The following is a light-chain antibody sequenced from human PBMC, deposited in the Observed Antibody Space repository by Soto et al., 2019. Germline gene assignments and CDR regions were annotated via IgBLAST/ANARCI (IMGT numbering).Light chain of an antibody. V-gene: IGKV3-20*01. Sequence: EVVLTQSPGTLSVSPGERATLSCRASPSVSSTYLAWYQQKPGQAPRLLIYAASSRAIGIPERFSGSGSGTDFTLTISRLEPEEFAVYYCQHYGTSPPITFGQGTRREIK. CDR2: AAS. J-gene: IGKJ5*01. CDR3: QHYGTSPPIT. CDR1: PSVSSTY.